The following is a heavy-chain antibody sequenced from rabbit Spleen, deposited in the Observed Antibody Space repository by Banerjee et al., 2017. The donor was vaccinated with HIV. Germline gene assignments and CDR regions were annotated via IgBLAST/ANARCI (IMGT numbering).Heavy chain of an antibody. J-gene: IGHJ4*01. V-gene: IGHV1S45*01. CDR1: GFSFSSGYW. CDR2: IYGGNIDYT. Sequence: QEQLEESGGDLVKPEGSLTLTCTASGFSFSSGYWMCWVRQASGKGLEWITCIYGGNIDYTHYANWAKGRFTISKTSSTTVTLQMTSLTAADTATYFCARRAGYDSGGYAGVNLWARAPSSPS. CDR3: ARRAGYDSGGYAGVNL. D-gene: IGHD6-1*01.